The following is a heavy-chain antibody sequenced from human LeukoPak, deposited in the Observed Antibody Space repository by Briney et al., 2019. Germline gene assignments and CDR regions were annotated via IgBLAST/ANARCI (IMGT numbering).Heavy chain of an antibody. J-gene: IGHJ4*02. CDR3: TTFYSRLTDY. CDR2: ISSSSSYI. CDR1: GFTLSSHS. D-gene: IGHD2/OR15-2a*01. V-gene: IGHV3-21*01. Sequence: GGSQRLSCAASGFTLSSHSMNWVRQAPGKGLEWVSSISSSSSYIYYADSVKGRFTISRDNAKNSLYLQMNSLRAEDTAVYCCTTFYSRLTDYWGQGTRVTVST.